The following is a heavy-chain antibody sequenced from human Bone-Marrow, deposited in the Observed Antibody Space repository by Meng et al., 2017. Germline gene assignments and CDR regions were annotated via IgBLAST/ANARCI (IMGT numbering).Heavy chain of an antibody. D-gene: IGHD6-13*01. CDR1: SVSISSTNW. CDR2: IHQDGYT. CDR3: ARLGPPIAAGDPFDY. V-gene: IGHV4-4*02. Sequence: QVQLQESGPGLVKPSGTLSLTCAVASVSISSTNWWGWVRQPPGKGLEWMGEIHQDGYTNYSPSLKSLVTISVDKSRNQFSLKLNSVTAADTAVYYCARLGPPIAAGDPFDYWGQGTLVTVSS. J-gene: IGHJ4*02.